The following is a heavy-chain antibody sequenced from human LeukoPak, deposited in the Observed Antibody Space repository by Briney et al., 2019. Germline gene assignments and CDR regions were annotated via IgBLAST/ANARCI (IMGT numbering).Heavy chain of an antibody. V-gene: IGHV1-18*01. CDR2: ISAYNGNT. CDR1: GYTFTRYG. D-gene: IGHD6-13*01. Sequence: DSVKVSCKTSGYTFTRYGISWVRQAPGQGLEWMGWISAYNGNTKSVQKFQGRVTMTIDTSTSTAYMELRSLRSDDTAVFYCARDSSSSWYGRSQDYWGQGTLVTVSS. CDR3: ARDSSSSWYGRSQDY. J-gene: IGHJ4*02.